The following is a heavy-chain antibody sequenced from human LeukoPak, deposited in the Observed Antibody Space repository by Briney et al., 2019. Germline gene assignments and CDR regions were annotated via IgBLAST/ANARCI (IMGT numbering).Heavy chain of an antibody. J-gene: IGHJ6*02. CDR2: IWYDGSNK. D-gene: IGHD3-22*01. Sequence: PGRSLRPSCAASGFTFSSYGMHWVRQAPGKGLEWVAVIWYDGSNKYYADSVKGRFTISRDNSKNTLYLQMNSLRAEDTAVYYCARAYYYDSSGYPGYYYYGMDVWGQGTTVTVSS. CDR1: GFTFSSYG. CDR3: ARAYYYDSSGYPGYYYYGMDV. V-gene: IGHV3-33*01.